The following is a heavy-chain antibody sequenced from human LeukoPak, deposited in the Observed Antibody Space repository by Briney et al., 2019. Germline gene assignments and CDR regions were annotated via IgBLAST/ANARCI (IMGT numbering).Heavy chain of an antibody. CDR2: IYYSGRT. D-gene: IGHD6-13*01. V-gene: IGHV4-59*01. Sequence: PSETLSHTCTVSGGSISTYYWSWIRQPPGKGLEWMGYIYYSGRTNYNPSLKSRVTISVDTSKNQFSLRLSSVTAADTAIYYCGRGSSSWYQGHYFDNWGQGTLVTVSS. J-gene: IGHJ4*02. CDR3: GRGSSSWYQGHYFDN. CDR1: GGSISTYY.